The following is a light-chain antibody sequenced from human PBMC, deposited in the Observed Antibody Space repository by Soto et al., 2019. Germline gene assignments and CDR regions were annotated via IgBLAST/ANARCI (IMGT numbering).Light chain of an antibody. Sequence: DIVMTQSPDSLAVSLGERATINCKSSQSVLYSSNNKNYLAWYQQKPGQPPKLLIYWASTRESGVPDRFSGSGSRTDFTLTISSLQAEDVAVYYCQQYYSTLTWTLGQGTKVEIK. CDR2: WAS. CDR3: QQYYSTLTWT. CDR1: QSVLYSSNNKNY. J-gene: IGKJ1*01. V-gene: IGKV4-1*01.